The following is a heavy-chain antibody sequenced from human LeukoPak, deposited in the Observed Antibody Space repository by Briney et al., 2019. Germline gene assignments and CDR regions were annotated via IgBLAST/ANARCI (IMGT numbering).Heavy chain of an antibody. CDR1: GFTLSCFS. CDR3: ARGQPFDY. Sequence: GGSLRLSCAASGFTLSCFSMNWVRQAPGKGLEWVSSISSSSSYIYYADSVKGRFTISRDNAKSSLYLQMNSLRAEDTAVYYCARGQPFDYWGQGTLVTVSS. CDR2: ISSSSSYI. J-gene: IGHJ4*02. D-gene: IGHD6-13*01. V-gene: IGHV3-21*01.